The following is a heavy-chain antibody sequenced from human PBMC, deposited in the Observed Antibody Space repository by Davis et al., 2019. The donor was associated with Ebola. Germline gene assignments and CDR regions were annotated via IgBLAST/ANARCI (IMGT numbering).Heavy chain of an antibody. J-gene: IGHJ4*02. CDR3: ARRADY. CDR1: GFTFNNYV. CDR2: FGTGGDT. Sequence: GESLKISCAASGFTFNNYVMNWVRQAPGKGLEWVSTFGTGGDTYYADSVKGRFAISRDNAKNSLYLQMNSLRAEDTAVYYCARRADYWGQGTLVTVSS. V-gene: IGHV3-69-1*01.